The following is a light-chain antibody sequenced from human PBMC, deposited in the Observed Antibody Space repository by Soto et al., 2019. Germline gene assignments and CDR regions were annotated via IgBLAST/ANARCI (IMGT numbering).Light chain of an antibody. CDR2: EVS. CDR3: SSYAGSNNWV. J-gene: IGLJ3*02. V-gene: IGLV2-8*01. Sequence: QCALTQPPSASGSPGQSVTISCTGTSSDVGGYNYVSWYQQHPGKAPKLMIYEVSKRPSGVPDRFSGSKSGNTASLTVSGLQAEDEADYYCSSYAGSNNWVFGGGTKVTVL. CDR1: SSDVGGYNY.